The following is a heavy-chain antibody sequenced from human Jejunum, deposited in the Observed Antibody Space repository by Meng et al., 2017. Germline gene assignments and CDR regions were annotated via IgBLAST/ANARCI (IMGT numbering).Heavy chain of an antibody. Sequence: QVQLQEWGPGLVKPSGTLSLTCAVSGGYINKENWWSWVRQSPERGLEWIGEIYNGGNTNYNPSLNRRVTMSVDESTNQMSLKLTSVTAADTAVYYCVRGEFAMLARFDFWGQGILVTVSS. V-gene: IGHV4-4*02. CDR3: VRGEFAMLARFDF. CDR2: IYNGGNT. J-gene: IGHJ4*02. CDR1: GGYINKENW. D-gene: IGHD2-2*01.